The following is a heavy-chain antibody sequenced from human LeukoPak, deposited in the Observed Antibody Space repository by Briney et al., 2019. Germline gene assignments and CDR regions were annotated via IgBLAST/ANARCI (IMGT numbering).Heavy chain of an antibody. CDR3: ARSSYTSGSSYFDY. J-gene: IGHJ4*02. CDR1: GFTFSGYW. D-gene: IGHD3-10*01. Sequence: GGSLRLSCAASGFTFSGYWMSWVRQAPGKGLEWVANIKQDGSGKYFVDSVKGRFTISRDNAKNSLFLQMNSLRAEDTAVYYCARSSYTSGSSYFDYWGQGTQVTVSA. CDR2: IKQDGSGK. V-gene: IGHV3-7*05.